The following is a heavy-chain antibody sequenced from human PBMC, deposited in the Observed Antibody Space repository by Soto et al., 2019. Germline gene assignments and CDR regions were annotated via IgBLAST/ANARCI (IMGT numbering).Heavy chain of an antibody. CDR2: ISSRGDT. Sequence: GGSLRLSCAASGFSFSTYSMNWVRQAPGKGLEWVSSISSRGDTYYADSVKGRFTISRGNAKNSVSLQMDSLRAEDAAVYYCAREETAWPLAYGLDVWGQGTTVTVSS. D-gene: IGHD2-21*02. CDR3: AREETAWPLAYGLDV. CDR1: GFSFSTYS. V-gene: IGHV3-21*01. J-gene: IGHJ6*02.